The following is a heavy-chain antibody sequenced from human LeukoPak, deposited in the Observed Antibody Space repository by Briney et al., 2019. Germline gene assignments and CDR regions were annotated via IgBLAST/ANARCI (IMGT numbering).Heavy chain of an antibody. Sequence: GASVKVSCKASGYTFTSYAMNWVRQAPGQGLEWMGWINTNTGNPTYAQGFTGRFVFSLDTSVSTAYLQISSLKAEDTAVYYCARESADSGWYARMYYYHYMDVWGKGTTVTVSS. CDR2: INTNTGNP. J-gene: IGHJ6*03. D-gene: IGHD6-19*01. V-gene: IGHV7-4-1*02. CDR3: ARESADSGWYARMYYYHYMDV. CDR1: GYTFTSYA.